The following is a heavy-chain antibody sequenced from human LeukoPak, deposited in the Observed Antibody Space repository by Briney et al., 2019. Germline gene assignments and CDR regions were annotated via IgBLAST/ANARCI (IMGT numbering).Heavy chain of an antibody. V-gene: IGHV3-21*01. D-gene: IGHD6-19*01. Sequence: PGGSLRLSCAASGFTFSSYSMNWVRQPPGKGLEGVSSIIISTSYINYAASVKGRLTISRDNPKNSLYLPMNSLRAEDTAVYYCARQWQETWYFDLWGRGTLVTVSS. CDR1: GFTFSSYS. CDR2: IIISTSYI. CDR3: ARQWQETWYFDL. J-gene: IGHJ2*01.